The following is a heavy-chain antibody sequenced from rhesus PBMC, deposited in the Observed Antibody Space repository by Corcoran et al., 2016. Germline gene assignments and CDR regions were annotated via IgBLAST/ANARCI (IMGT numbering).Heavy chain of an antibody. D-gene: IGHD1-26*01. CDR1: GGSNSGSFY. CDR2: IDGNSAST. Sequence: QVKLQQWGEGLVKPSATLSLTCAVYGGSNSGSFYWSWIRHAPGKGLEWIGNIDGNSASTNYNPSLKNRVTISKDTSKNQFSLKLSSVTAADTAVYYCARVGTGTTLDYWGQGVLVTVSS. CDR3: ARVGTGTTLDY. J-gene: IGHJ4*01. V-gene: IGHV4-73*01.